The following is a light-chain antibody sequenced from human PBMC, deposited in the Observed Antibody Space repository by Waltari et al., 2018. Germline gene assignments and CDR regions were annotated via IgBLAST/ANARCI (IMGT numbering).Light chain of an antibody. V-gene: IGKV3-20*01. J-gene: IGKJ2*01. CDR1: QSVSGSY. CDR2: GAS. CDR3: QQYGSSPGT. Sequence: EIVLTQSPGTLSLSPGERATLSCRASQSVSGSYLAWYRQKPGQAPRLLIYGASLRATGSPDRFSGSGSGTDFTLTISRLEPEDFAVYYCQQYGSSPGTFGQGTKLEIK.